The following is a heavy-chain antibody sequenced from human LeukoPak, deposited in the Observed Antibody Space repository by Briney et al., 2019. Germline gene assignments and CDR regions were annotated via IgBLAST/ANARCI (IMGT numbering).Heavy chain of an antibody. CDR2: LAGDGSGT. CDR3: ARDGFTGPVTAYLDY. D-gene: IGHD2-8*02. V-gene: IGHV3-74*01. J-gene: IGHJ4*01. CDR1: GFTFNEYP. Sequence: GGSLRLSCAASGFTFNEYPMHWVRKAPGKGLVWVSRLAGDGSGTNYADSVRGRFTISRDNVKNTLYLQMSTLTAEDTAVYFCARDGFTGPVTAYLDYWGQGTLVTVSS.